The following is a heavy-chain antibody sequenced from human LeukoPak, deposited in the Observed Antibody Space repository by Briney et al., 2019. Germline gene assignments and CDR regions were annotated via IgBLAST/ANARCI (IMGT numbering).Heavy chain of an antibody. J-gene: IGHJ4*02. Sequence: SETLSLTCTVSGGSNSSYYWSWIRQPAGKGLEWIGRIYTSGNTNYNPSLRSRVTMSVDTSKNQFSLKLSSVTAADTAVYYCARDPTVTTYAYWGQGTLVTVSS. D-gene: IGHD4-11*01. CDR3: ARDPTVTTYAY. CDR1: GGSNSSYY. CDR2: IYTSGNT. V-gene: IGHV4-4*07.